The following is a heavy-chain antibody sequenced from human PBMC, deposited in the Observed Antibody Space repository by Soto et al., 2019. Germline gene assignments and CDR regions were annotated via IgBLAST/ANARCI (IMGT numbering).Heavy chain of an antibody. CDR3: ARDGVAVTTGISGY. V-gene: IGHV1-18*01. J-gene: IGHJ4*02. D-gene: IGHD4-4*01. CDR1: GYTFTSYA. CDR2: INVYNGNT. Sequence: QVQLVQSGAEVKKPGASVKVSCKASGYTFTSYAISWVRQAPGQGLEWMGWINVYNGNTKYAQTFQGRVTITTDTSTSTVYMELGSLTSDDTAVYYCARDGVAVTTGISGYWGQGTLVTVSS.